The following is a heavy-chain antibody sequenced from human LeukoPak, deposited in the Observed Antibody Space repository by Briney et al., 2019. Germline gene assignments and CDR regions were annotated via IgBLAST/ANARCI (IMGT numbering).Heavy chain of an antibody. CDR3: AREGNRWFDP. CDR2: INPNSGGT. CDR1: GYTFTGYY. J-gene: IGHJ5*01. Sequence: ASVKVSRKASGYTFTGYYMHWVRQAPGQGLEWMGWINPNSGGTNYAQKFQGRVTITRDPSISTAYMELSRLRSDDTAVYYCAREGNRWFDPWGQGTLVTVSS. V-gene: IGHV1-2*02.